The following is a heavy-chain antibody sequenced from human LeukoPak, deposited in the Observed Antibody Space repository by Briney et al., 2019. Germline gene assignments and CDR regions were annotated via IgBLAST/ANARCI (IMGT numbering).Heavy chain of an antibody. CDR1: GGTFSSYA. D-gene: IGHD1-26*01. CDR3: ARGRGEMGIVGISRYWYFDI. J-gene: IGHJ2*01. V-gene: IGHV1-69*13. Sequence: SVKVSCKPSGGTFSSYAISWVRQAPGQGLEWMGGIIPIFGTANYAQKFQGRVTITADESTSTAYMELSSLRSDDTAMYYCARGRGEMGIVGISRYWYFDIWGRGTLVTVSS. CDR2: IIPIFGTA.